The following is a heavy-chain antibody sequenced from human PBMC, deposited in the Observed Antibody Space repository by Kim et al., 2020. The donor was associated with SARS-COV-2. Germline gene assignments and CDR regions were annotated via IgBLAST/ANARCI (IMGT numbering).Heavy chain of an antibody. CDR1: GGSFSGYY. CDR3: ARYGRDENGSGSYPPYGMDV. CDR2: INHSGST. D-gene: IGHD3-10*01. Sequence: SETLSLTCAVYGGSFSGYYWSWIRQPPGKGLEWIGEINHSGSTNYNPSLKSRVTISVDTSKNQFSLKLSSVTAADTAVYYCARYGRDENGSGSYPPYGMDVWGQGTTVTVSS. V-gene: IGHV4-34*01. J-gene: IGHJ6*02.